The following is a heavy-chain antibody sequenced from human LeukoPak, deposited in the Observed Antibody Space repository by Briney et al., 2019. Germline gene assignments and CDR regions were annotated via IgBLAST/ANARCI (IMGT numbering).Heavy chain of an antibody. V-gene: IGHV3-74*01. CDR2: INGDGTNT. CDR1: GFTFNNSW. D-gene: IGHD6-13*01. CDR3: ARDSSGQLLSYAFDI. Sequence: GGSLRLSCAASGFTFNNSWINWVRQVPAKGLVWVSRINGDGTNTIYADSVKGRFTISRDNAKNTVYLQMNSLRAEDTAVYYCARDSSGQLLSYAFDIWGQGTMVTVSS. J-gene: IGHJ3*02.